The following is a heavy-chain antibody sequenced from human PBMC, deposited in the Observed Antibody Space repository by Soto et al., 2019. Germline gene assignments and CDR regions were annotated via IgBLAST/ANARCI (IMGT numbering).Heavy chain of an antibody. D-gene: IGHD6-6*01. V-gene: IGHV1-46*03. CDR3: ARAPLLKLRSSSSRNHFDY. CDR2: INPSGGST. Sequence: ASVKVSCKASGYTFTSYYMHWVRQAPGQGLEWMGIINPSGGSTSYAQKFQGRVTMTRDTSTSTVYMELSSLRSEDTAVYYCARAPLLKLRSSSSRNHFDYWGGGTLVTVSS. J-gene: IGHJ4*02. CDR1: GYTFTSYY.